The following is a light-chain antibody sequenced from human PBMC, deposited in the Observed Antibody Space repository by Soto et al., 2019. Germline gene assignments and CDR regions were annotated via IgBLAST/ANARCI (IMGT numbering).Light chain of an antibody. Sequence: IVLTDSPCTLSLSPLERATLSFMASQSVSISLAWYQQKPGQAPRLLIYDASNRATGVPARFSGSGSGTDFTLTVSSLEPEDFALYYCQQRSNWPPEITFGQGTRLEIK. CDR3: QQRSNWPPEIT. CDR2: DAS. J-gene: IGKJ5*01. V-gene: IGKV3-11*01. CDR1: QSVSIS.